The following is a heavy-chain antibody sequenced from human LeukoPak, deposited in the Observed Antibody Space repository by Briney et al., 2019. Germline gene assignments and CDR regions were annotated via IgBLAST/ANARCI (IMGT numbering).Heavy chain of an antibody. CDR1: GFTFSTYS. CDR2: ISSSSNTI. D-gene: IGHD6-13*01. V-gene: IGHV3-48*04. Sequence: GGSLRLSCAASGFTFSTYSMNWVRQAPGKGLEWVSYISSSSNTIYYADSVKGRFTISRDNTKNSLYLQMNSLRAEDTAVYYCARDLVHDVMPSFDFWGQGTLVTVSS. J-gene: IGHJ4*02. CDR3: ARDLVHDVMPSFDF.